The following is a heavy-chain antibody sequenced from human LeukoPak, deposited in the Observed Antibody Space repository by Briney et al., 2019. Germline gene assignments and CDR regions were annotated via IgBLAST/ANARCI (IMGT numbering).Heavy chain of an antibody. CDR1: GGSISSSSYY. V-gene: IGHV4-39*07. CDR2: IYYSGNT. J-gene: IGHJ6*03. D-gene: IGHD3-16*01. Sequence: ASETLSFTCTGSGGSISSSSYYWGWIRQPPGRVRGWIGTIYYSGNTLYNPSLKSRVTISVDTSKNQFSLKLSSVTAADTAVYYCARTRYDYVWGTPYYYMDVWGKGATVTVSS. CDR3: ARTRYDYVWGTPYYYMDV.